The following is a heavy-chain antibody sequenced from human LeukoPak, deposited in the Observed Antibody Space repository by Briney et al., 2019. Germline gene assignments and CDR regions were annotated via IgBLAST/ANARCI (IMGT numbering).Heavy chain of an antibody. Sequence: PGGSLRLSCAASGFTFSTYSMNWVRQAPGKGLEWVSSISSSSSYIYYADSVKGRFTISRDNAKNSLYLQMNSLRAEDTAVYYCARVPGAAAHLYYYYMDVWGKGTTVTVSS. CDR3: ARVPGAAAHLYYYYMDV. CDR2: ISSSSSYI. CDR1: GFTFSTYS. V-gene: IGHV3-21*01. J-gene: IGHJ6*03. D-gene: IGHD6-13*01.